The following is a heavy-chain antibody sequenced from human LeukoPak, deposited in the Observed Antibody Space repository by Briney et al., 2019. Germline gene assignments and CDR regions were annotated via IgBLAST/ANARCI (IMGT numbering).Heavy chain of an antibody. D-gene: IGHD6-13*01. CDR2: IYSGGST. V-gene: IGHV3-66*01. Sequence: GGSLRLSCAASGFTVSSNYKSWVRQAPGKGLEWVSVIYSGGSTYYADSVKCRFTISRDNSKNTLYLQMNSLRAEDTAVYYCASTRRGGQQLVRYYYGMDVWGQGTTVTVSS. J-gene: IGHJ6*02. CDR3: ASTRRGGQQLVRYYYGMDV. CDR1: GFTVSSNY.